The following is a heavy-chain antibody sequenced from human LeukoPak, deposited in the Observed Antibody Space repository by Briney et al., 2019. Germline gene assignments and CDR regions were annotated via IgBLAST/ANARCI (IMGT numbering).Heavy chain of an antibody. V-gene: IGHV3-23*01. CDR3: AKLGNYYGSGDFDY. D-gene: IGHD3-10*01. Sequence: GGSLRLSCAASGFTFSSYAMSWVRQAPGKGLEWVSAISGSGGSTYYADSVKGRFTISRDNSKNTLYLQMSSLRAEDTAVYYCAKLGNYYGSGDFDYWGRGTLVTVSS. J-gene: IGHJ4*02. CDR2: ISGSGGST. CDR1: GFTFSSYA.